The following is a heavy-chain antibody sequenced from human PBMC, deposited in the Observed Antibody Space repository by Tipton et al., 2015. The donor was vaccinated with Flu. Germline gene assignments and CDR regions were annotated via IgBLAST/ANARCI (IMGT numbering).Heavy chain of an antibody. Sequence: SLRLSCAASGFTFNDFTMNWVRQAPGKGLEWVSSISSTGAYIFYPDSVKGRLTISRDNSKNSLYLQLDSLRAEDTAVYYCARDSSGYFASGSYFFDYWGQGTLVTVSS. CDR3: ARDSSGYFASGSYFFDY. D-gene: IGHD3-10*01. CDR1: GFTFNDFT. V-gene: IGHV3-21*01. CDR2: ISSTGAYI. J-gene: IGHJ4*02.